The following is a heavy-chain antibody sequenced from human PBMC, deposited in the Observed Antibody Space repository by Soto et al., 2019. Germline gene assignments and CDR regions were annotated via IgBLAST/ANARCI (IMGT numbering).Heavy chain of an antibody. CDR2: IYTGDTP. CDR3: ARDRRDGYKRYFEF. D-gene: IGHD5-12*01. CDR1: PFTIGSSY. Sequence: GGSLRLSCAASPFTIGSSYVSWVRQAPGKGLEWVSVIYTGDTPYYADSVKGRFTISRDNSKNTLYLQMNSLKVEDTAVYFCARDRRDGYKRYFEFWGQGNQVTVSS. J-gene: IGHJ4*02. V-gene: IGHV3-53*01.